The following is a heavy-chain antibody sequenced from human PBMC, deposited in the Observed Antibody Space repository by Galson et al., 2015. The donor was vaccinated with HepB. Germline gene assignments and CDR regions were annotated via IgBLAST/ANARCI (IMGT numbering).Heavy chain of an antibody. J-gene: IGHJ4*02. CDR2: IYHSGST. V-gene: IGHV4-38-2*02. CDR3: ARADTAMVPRIVY. D-gene: IGHD5-18*01. CDR1: GYSISSGYY. Sequence: ETLSLTCTVSGYSISSGYYWGWIRQPPGKGLEWIGSIYHSGSTYYNPSLKSRVTISVDTSKNQFSLKLSSVTAADTAVYYCARADTAMVPRIVYWGQGTLVTVSS.